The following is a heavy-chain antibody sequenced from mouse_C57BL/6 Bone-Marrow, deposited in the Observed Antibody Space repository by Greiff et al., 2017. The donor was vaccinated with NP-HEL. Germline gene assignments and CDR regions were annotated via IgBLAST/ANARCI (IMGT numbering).Heavy chain of an antibody. CDR1: GFNIKDDY. V-gene: IGHV14-4*01. CDR3: TFEGYFEV. J-gene: IGHJ1*03. CDR2: IDPENGDT. Sequence: EVQLQQSGAELVRPGASVKLSCTASGFNIKDDYMHWVKQRPEQGLEWIGWIDPENGDTEYASKFQGKATITADTSSNTAYLQLSSLTSEDTAVYYCTFEGYFEVWGTGTTVTVSS.